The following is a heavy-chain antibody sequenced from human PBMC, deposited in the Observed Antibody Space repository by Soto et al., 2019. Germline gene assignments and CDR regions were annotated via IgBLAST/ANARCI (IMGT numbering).Heavy chain of an antibody. CDR2: IKSKTDGGTT. J-gene: IGHJ5*02. V-gene: IGHV3-15*07. CDR1: GFTFRSYA. Sequence: PWGSLRLSCAASGFTFRSYAMNWVRQAPGKGLEWVGRIKSKTDGGTTDYAAPVKGRFTISRDDSKNTLYLQMNSLKTEDTAVYYCTTSSSYSYYNWFDPWGQGTLVTVSS. CDR3: TTSSSYSYYNWFDP. D-gene: IGHD1-26*01.